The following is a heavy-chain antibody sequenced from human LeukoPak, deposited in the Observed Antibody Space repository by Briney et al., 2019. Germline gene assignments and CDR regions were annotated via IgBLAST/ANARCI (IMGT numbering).Heavy chain of an antibody. J-gene: IGHJ4*02. V-gene: IGHV3-33*05. CDR2: VTYDGNIA. Sequence: GGSLRLSCAASGFSFSTYGMHWVRQAPGMGLEWVAVVTYDGNIANSADSVRGRFSISRDNSKNTLYLQMNSLRAEDTAVYYCVRGDDGEPNYFDNWGQGTLVTVSS. D-gene: IGHD4-17*01. CDR1: GFSFSTYG. CDR3: VRGDDGEPNYFDN.